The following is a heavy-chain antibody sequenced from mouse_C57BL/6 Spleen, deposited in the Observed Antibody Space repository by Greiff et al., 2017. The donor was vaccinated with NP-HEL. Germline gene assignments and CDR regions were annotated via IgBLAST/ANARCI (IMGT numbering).Heavy chain of an antibody. CDR1: GFTFSDYG. J-gene: IGHJ2*01. D-gene: IGHD2-2*01. V-gene: IGHV5-17*01. Sequence: EVKLMESGGGLVKPGGSLKLSCAASGFTFSDYGMHWVRQAPEKGLEWVAYISSCSSTIYYADTVKGRFTISRDNAKNTLFLQMTSLRAEDTAMYYCAKWVTYFDFWGQGTTLTVSS. CDR2: ISSCSSTI. CDR3: AKWVTYFDF.